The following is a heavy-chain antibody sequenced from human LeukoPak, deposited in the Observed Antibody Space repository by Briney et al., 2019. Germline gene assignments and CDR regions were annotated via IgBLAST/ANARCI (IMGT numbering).Heavy chain of an antibody. J-gene: IGHJ5*02. CDR1: GGSISSGGYY. CDR2: IYYSGST. CDR3: ARGKPVIAAANWFDP. D-gene: IGHD6-13*01. V-gene: IGHV4-31*03. Sequence: PSQTLSLTCTVSGGSISSGGYYWSWIRQYPGKGLEWIGYIYYSGSTYYNPSLKSRVTISVDTSKNQFSLKLSSVTAADTAVYYCARGKPVIAAANWFDPWGQGTLVTVSS.